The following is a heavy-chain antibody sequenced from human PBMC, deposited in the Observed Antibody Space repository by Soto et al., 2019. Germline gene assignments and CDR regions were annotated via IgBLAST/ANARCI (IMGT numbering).Heavy chain of an antibody. CDR2: INSDGSST. V-gene: IGHV3-74*01. CDR3: ARAPSDFWSGYIRGGGYYYGMDV. CDR1: GFTFSSYW. D-gene: IGHD3-3*01. Sequence: EVQLVESGGGLVQPGGSLRLSCAASGFTFSSYWMHWVRQAPGKGLVWVSRINSDGSSTSYADSVKGRFTISRDNAKNTLYLQMNSLRAEDTAVYYCARAPSDFWSGYIRGGGYYYGMDVWGQGTTVTVSS. J-gene: IGHJ6*02.